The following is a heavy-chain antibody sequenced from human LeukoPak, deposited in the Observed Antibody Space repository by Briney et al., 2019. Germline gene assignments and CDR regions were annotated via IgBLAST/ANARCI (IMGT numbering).Heavy chain of an antibody. D-gene: IGHD6-13*01. Sequence: KTGGSLRLSCAASGFTFSDYYMSWIRQAPGKGLEWVSYISSSGSTIYYADSVKGRFTISRDNAKNSLYLQMNSLRAEDTAVYYCARVALLSRRSSWEFDYWGQGTLVTVSS. CDR3: ARVALLSRRSSWEFDY. V-gene: IGHV3-11*04. J-gene: IGHJ4*02. CDR2: ISSSGSTI. CDR1: GFTFSDYY.